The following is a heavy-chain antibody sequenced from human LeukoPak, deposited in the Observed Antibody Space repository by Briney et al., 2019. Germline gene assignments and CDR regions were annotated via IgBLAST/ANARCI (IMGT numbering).Heavy chain of an antibody. CDR2: IYPGDSDT. CDR3: ARLGYYTSYYYYGMDV. V-gene: IGHV5-51*01. CDR1: GYSFTSYW. D-gene: IGHD3-3*01. J-gene: IGHJ6*02. Sequence: GESLKISCKGSGYSFTSYWIGWVRQMPGKGLEWMGIIYPGDSDTRYSPSFQGQVTISADKSISTAYLQWSSLKASDTAMYYCARLGYYTSYYYYGMDVWGQGTTVTVSS.